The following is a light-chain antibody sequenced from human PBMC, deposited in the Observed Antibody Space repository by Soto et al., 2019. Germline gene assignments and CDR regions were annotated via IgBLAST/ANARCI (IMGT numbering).Light chain of an antibody. CDR2: AAS. CDR1: QDISNH. CDR3: RQSYSTPPS. Sequence: DIQMTQSPSSLSASVGDRVTITCQASQDISNHLNWYQQKPGKAPKLLIFAASSLQSGVPSRFSGSGSGTDFTLTISSLQPEDFATYYCRQSYSTPPSFGQGTKVDIK. V-gene: IGKV1-39*01. J-gene: IGKJ1*01.